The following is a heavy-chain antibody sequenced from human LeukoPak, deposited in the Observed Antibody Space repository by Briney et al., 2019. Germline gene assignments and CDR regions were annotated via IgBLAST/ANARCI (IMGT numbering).Heavy chain of an antibody. CDR2: IYYSGST. CDR1: GGSISSSSYY. J-gene: IGHJ4*02. Sequence: PSETLSLTCTVSGGSISSSSYYWGWIRQPPGKGLEWIGSIYYSGSTYYNPSLKSRVTISVDTSKNQLSLKLSSVTAADTAVYYCAGFIIRVVRYRPHGAFDYWGQGTLVTVSS. D-gene: IGHD2-15*01. CDR3: AGFIIRVVRYRPHGAFDY. V-gene: IGHV4-39*01.